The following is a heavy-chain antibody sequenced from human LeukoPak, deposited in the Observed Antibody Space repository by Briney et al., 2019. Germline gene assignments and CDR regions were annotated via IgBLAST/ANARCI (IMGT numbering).Heavy chain of an antibody. D-gene: IGHD1-26*01. Sequence: CLRLACAASGFTFDDYAMHWVRQAPGECLGWVSGISWNSGSIVCADSVKGRFTISRDNAKNSLYLQMNSLRAEATALYYCAKGKKVGANSWFDPWGQGTMVTVSS. J-gene: IGHJ5*02. V-gene: IGHV3-9*01. CDR1: GFTFDDYA. CDR3: AKGKKVGANSWFDP. CDR2: ISWNSGSI.